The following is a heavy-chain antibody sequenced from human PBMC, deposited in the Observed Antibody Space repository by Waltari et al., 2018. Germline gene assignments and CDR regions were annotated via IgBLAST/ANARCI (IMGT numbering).Heavy chain of an antibody. CDR2: IIPIFGTA. D-gene: IGHD5-18*01. J-gene: IGHJ4*02. CDR3: AGGVGSYSYGLYYFDY. CDR1: GGTFSSHA. Sequence: QVQLVQSGAEGKKPGSSVMVSCKASGGTFSSHAISWVRQAPGQGLEWTGGIIPIFGTANYAQKFQGRVTIPADESTSTAYMELSSLRSEDTAVYYGAGGVGSYSYGLYYFDYWGQGTLVTVSS. V-gene: IGHV1-69*01.